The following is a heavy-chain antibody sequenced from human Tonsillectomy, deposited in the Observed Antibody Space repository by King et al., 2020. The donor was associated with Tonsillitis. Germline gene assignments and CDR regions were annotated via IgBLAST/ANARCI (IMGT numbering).Heavy chain of an antibody. Sequence: QLQESGPGLVKPSETLSLTCTVSGGSFSSYYWSWIRQPPGKGLEWIGYIYYSGSTNYNPSLKSRVTISLDTSKNPFSLKLTSVTAADTAVYYCARGRGISPWGGSGSSYFNYWGQGTLVTVSS. D-gene: IGHD3-10*01. CDR2: IYYSGST. CDR3: ARGRGISPWGGSGSSYFNY. J-gene: IGHJ4*02. V-gene: IGHV4-59*01. CDR1: GGSFSSYY.